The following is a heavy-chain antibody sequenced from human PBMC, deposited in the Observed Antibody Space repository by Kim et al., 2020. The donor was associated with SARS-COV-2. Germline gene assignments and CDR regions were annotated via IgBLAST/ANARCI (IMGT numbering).Heavy chain of an antibody. CDR1: SFTFGHFA. J-gene: IGHJ4*02. CDR3: AKDLNLGFDS. V-gene: IGHV3-23*01. CDR2: ISDSGDST. Sequence: GGSLRLSCAASSFTFGHFAMNWVRQAPGKGLEWISTISDSGDSTYYADSVKGRFTISRGNSKNTLFLQMNSLRADDTAMYYCAKDLNLGFDSWGQGTLVTVSA. D-gene: IGHD7-27*01.